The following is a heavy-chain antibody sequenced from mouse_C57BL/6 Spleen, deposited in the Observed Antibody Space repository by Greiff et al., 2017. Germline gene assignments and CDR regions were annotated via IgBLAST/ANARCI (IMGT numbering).Heavy chain of an antibody. J-gene: IGHJ2*01. CDR2: ISDGGSYT. V-gene: IGHV5-4*01. D-gene: IGHD1-1*01. CDR1: GFTFSSYA. Sequence: EVKLMESGGGLVKPGGSLKLSCAASGFTFSSYAMSWVRQTPEKRLAWVATISDGGSYTYYPDNVKGRFTISRDNAKNNLYLQMSHLKSEDTAMYYCARDTGKTYYFDYWGQGTTLTVSS. CDR3: ARDTGKTYYFDY.